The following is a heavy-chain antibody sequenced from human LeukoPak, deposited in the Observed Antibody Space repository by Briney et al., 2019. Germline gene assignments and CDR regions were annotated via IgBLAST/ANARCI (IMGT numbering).Heavy chain of an antibody. J-gene: IGHJ4*02. V-gene: IGHV3-23*01. CDR1: GFTFSSYA. Sequence: GGSLRLSCAASGFTFSSYAMSWVRQAPKKGLEWVSAISGSGGSTYYADSVKGRFTISRDNSKNTLYLQMNSLRAEDTAVYSCAKDHSGSYAYWGQGTLVTASS. D-gene: IGHD1-26*01. CDR3: AKDHSGSYAY. CDR2: ISGSGGST.